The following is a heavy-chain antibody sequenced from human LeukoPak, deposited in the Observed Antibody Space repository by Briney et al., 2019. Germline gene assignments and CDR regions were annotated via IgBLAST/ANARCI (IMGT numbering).Heavy chain of an antibody. V-gene: IGHV3-48*02. CDR1: GFTFSSYA. CDR2: ISSSSSTI. Sequence: PGGSLRLSCAASGFTFSSYAMSWVRQAPGKGLEWVSYISSSSSTIYYADSVKGRFTISRDNAKNSLYLQMNSLRDEDTAVYYCARVDYYYDSSGYYNFDYWGQGTLVTVSS. CDR3: ARVDYYYDSSGYYNFDY. J-gene: IGHJ4*02. D-gene: IGHD3-22*01.